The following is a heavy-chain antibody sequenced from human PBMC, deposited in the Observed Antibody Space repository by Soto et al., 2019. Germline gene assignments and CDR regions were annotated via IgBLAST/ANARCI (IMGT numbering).Heavy chain of an antibody. CDR3: ARDSGAAAGMHYYYGMDV. D-gene: IGHD6-13*01. Sequence: ASVKVSCKASGYTFTSYAMHWVRQAPGQRLEWMGWINAGNGNTKYSQKFQGGVTITRDTSASTAYMELSSLRSEDTAVYYCARDSGAAAGMHYYYGMDVWGQGTTVTVSS. J-gene: IGHJ6*02. V-gene: IGHV1-3*01. CDR2: INAGNGNT. CDR1: GYTFTSYA.